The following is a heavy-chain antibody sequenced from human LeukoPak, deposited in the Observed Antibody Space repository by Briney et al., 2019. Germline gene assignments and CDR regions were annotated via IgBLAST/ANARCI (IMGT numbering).Heavy chain of an antibody. D-gene: IGHD3-22*01. Sequence: PSETLSLTCTVSGGSISTYYWSWIRQPAGKGLEWIGRIHTSGNTNQNPSLKSRVTMSVDTSKNQLSLNLSSLTAADTAVYYCAXAEIVGXAXDIWGQXXXVTV. CDR2: IHTSGNT. V-gene: IGHV4-4*07. CDR3: AXAEIVGXAXDI. J-gene: IGHJ3*02. CDR1: GGSISTYY.